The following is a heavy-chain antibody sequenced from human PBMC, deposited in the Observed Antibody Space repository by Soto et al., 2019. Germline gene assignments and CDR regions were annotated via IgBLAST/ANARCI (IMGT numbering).Heavy chain of an antibody. J-gene: IGHJ4*02. V-gene: IGHV3-66*01. Sequence: SLRLSCSASGFTVSDNYMSWVRQAPGKGLEWVSLTYSGGSTYYADSVKGRFTISRDNSKNTLYLQMNSLRAEDTAVYYCARDGYCSGGSCYSVPVFDYWGQGTLVTVSS. CDR2: TYSGGST. CDR1: GFTVSDNY. D-gene: IGHD2-15*01. CDR3: ARDGYCSGGSCYSVPVFDY.